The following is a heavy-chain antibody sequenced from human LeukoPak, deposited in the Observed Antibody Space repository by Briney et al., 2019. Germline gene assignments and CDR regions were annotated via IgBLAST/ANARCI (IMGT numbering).Heavy chain of an antibody. CDR2: IYSVGST. CDR1: GFTVSSNY. D-gene: IGHD1-26*01. V-gene: IGHV3-66*01. J-gene: IGHJ4*02. CDR3: ARGEARAFDY. Sequence: SGGSLRLSCAASGFTVSSNYMSWVRQAPGKGLEWVSIIYSVGSTYYADSVKGRFTISRDNSKNTLYLQMNSLRAEDTAVYYCARGEARAFDYWGQGTLSPSPQ.